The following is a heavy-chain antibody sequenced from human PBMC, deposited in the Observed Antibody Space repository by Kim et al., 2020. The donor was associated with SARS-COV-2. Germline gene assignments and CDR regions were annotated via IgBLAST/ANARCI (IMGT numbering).Heavy chain of an antibody. CDR3: ARGDTGDNYYGSGSYYMYGMDG. Sequence: SETLSLTCAVSGGSISSSNWWSWVRQPPGKGLEWIGEIYHSGSTNYNPSLKSRVTISVDKSKNQFSLKLSSVTAADTAVYYCARGDTGDNYYGSGSYYMYGMDGWGQGTTVTVSS. CDR2: IYHSGST. D-gene: IGHD3-10*01. CDR1: GGSISSSNW. J-gene: IGHJ6*02. V-gene: IGHV4-4*02.